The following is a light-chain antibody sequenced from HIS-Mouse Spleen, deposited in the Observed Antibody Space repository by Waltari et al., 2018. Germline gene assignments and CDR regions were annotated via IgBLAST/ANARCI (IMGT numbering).Light chain of an antibody. V-gene: IGLV3-1*01. CDR3: QAWDSSTAWV. J-gene: IGLJ3*02. Sequence: SYELTQPPSVSVSPGQTASTTRSAVKLGDKYACWYQQKPGQSPVLVIYQDSKRPSGIPERFSGSNSGNTATLTISGTQAMDEADYYCQAWDSSTAWVFGGGTKLTVL. CDR2: QDS. CDR1: KLGDKY.